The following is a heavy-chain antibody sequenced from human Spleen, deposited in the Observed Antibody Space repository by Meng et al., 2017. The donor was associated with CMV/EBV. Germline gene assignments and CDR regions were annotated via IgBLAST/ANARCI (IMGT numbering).Heavy chain of an antibody. V-gene: IGHV3-15*01. CDR3: TKIADYQVPSDC. D-gene: IGHD2-2*01. CDR2: IKANVDGGTT. CDR1: GFTFSNAW. Sequence: GDSLKISCTASGFTFSNAWMSWVRQAPGKGLEWVGRIKANVDGGTTDYAAPVKGRFTISRDDSKNTLHLRLNSLKTEDTAVYYCTKIADYQVPSDCWGQGTLVTVSS. J-gene: IGHJ4*02.